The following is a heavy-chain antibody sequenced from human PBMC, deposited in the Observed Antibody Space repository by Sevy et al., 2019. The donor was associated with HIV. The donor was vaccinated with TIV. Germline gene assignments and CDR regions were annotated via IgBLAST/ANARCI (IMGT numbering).Heavy chain of an antibody. CDR1: GFTFSSYG. CDR2: ISYDGSNK. J-gene: IGHJ6*02. V-gene: IGHV3-30*18. D-gene: IGHD2-2*03. CDR3: AKGVDIVLVPAAIHPDGMDV. Sequence: GGSLRLSCAASGFTFSSYGMHWVRQAPGKGLEWVAVISYDGSNKYYADSVKGRFTISRDNSKNTLYLQMNSLRADDTAVYYCAKGVDIVLVPAAIHPDGMDVWGQGTTVTVSS.